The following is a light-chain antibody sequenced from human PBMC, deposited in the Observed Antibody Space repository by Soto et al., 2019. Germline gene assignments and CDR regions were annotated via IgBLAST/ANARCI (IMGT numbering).Light chain of an antibody. CDR3: AAWDDSLSGPDV. J-gene: IGLJ1*01. CDR1: SSNIGSNY. Sequence: QSVLTQPPSASGTPGQRVTISCSGSSSNIGSNYVYWYQQFPGTAPKLLIYRNNQRPSGVPDRFSGSKSGTSASLAISGLRSEDEADYYCAAWDDSLSGPDVFGTGTKLTVL. CDR2: RNN. V-gene: IGLV1-47*01.